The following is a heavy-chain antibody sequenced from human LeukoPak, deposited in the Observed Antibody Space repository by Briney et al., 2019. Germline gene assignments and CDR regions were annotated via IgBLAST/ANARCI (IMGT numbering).Heavy chain of an antibody. CDR2: INSDGGST. V-gene: IGHV3-74*01. J-gene: IGHJ4*02. CDR3: ARRIQGMAPYYFDY. Sequence: GRSLRPSCTASGFTFSSYWMHWVRQAPRKGLVWVSRINSDGGSTSYADSVKGRFTISRDNAKNTLYLQMNSLRAEDTAVYYCARRIQGMAPYYFDYWGQGTLVTVSS. D-gene: IGHD5-24*01. CDR1: GFTFSSYW.